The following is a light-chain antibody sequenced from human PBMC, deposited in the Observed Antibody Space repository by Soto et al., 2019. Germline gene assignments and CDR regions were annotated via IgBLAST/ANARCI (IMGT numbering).Light chain of an antibody. CDR2: SSN. CDR1: SSNIGSNS. Sequence: QSVLTQPPSASGTPGQRVTISCSGSSSNIGSNSVHWYQQLPGTAPKLLMYSSNQRPSGVPDRFSGSKSGTSASLAISGPQSEDEADYYCAAWDDSLNGVVFGGGTKLTVL. CDR3: AAWDDSLNGVV. J-gene: IGLJ2*01. V-gene: IGLV1-44*01.